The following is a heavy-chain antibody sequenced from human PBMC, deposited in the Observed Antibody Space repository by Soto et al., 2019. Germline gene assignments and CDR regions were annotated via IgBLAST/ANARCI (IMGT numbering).Heavy chain of an antibody. CDR2: ISSSSSYI. V-gene: IGHV3-21*01. Sequence: EVQLVESGGGLVKPGGSLRLSCAASGFTFSSYSMNWVRQAPGKGLEWVSSISSSSSYIYYADSVKGRFTISSDNAKNSLYLQMNSLRAEDTAVYYCARDRRYGSANYYYYYYMYVWGKGTTVTVSS. J-gene: IGHJ6*03. CDR3: ARDRRYGSANYYYYYYMYV. D-gene: IGHD3-10*01. CDR1: GFTFSSYS.